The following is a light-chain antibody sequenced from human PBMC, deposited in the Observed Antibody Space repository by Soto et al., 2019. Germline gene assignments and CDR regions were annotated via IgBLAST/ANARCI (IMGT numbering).Light chain of an antibody. J-gene: IGLJ1*01. CDR3: QSYDSSPSGYV. Sequence: QSVLTQPPSVSGAPGQRVTISCTGSSSNIGAGYDVHWYQQLPGTAPKLLIYANINRPAGVPDRFSGSKSGTSASLAITGLQVEDEADYYCQSYDSSPSGYVFGTGTKLTVL. CDR1: SSNIGAGYD. CDR2: ANI. V-gene: IGLV1-40*01.